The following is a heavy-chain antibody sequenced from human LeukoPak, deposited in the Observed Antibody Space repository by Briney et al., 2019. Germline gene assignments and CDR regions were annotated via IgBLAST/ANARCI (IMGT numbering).Heavy chain of an antibody. CDR3: AMLGMIDAFDI. D-gene: IGHD7-27*01. V-gene: IGHV1-45*02. CDR2: ITPFNGNT. J-gene: IGHJ3*02. Sequence: SVKVSCKASGYTFTYRYLHWVRQAPGQALEWMGWITPFNGNTSYAQKFQDRVTITRDRSMSTAYMELSSLRSEDTAMYYCAMLGMIDAFDIWGQGTMVTVSS. CDR1: GYTFTYRY.